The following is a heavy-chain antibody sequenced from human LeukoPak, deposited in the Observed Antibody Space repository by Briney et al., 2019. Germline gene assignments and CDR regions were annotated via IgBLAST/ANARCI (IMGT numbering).Heavy chain of an antibody. CDR3: ARVEDFDY. J-gene: IGHJ4*02. CDR1: GFTFSHYS. Sequence: PGGPLRLSCAASGFTFSHYSMHWVRQAPGKGLEYVSAINSNGDDTYYVNSVKGRFTISRDNSKNTLYLQMNSLRAGDTAVYYCARVEDFDYWGQGTLVTVSS. V-gene: IGHV3-64*01. CDR2: INSNGDDT.